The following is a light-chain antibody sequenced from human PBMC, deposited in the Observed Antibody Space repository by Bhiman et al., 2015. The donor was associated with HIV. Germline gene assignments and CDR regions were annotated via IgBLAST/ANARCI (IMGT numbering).Light chain of an antibody. Sequence: QSALTQPASVSGSPGQSITISCTGPSRDFGSHKFVSWYQKHPDKAPKLIIFDVSKRPSGISDRFSGAASGNTASLSISGLQPEDEADYYCSSYITTSNTLLFGGGTRLSVL. CDR3: SSYITTSNTLL. V-gene: IGLV2-14*01. J-gene: IGLJ2*01. CDR1: SRDFGSHKF. CDR2: DVS.